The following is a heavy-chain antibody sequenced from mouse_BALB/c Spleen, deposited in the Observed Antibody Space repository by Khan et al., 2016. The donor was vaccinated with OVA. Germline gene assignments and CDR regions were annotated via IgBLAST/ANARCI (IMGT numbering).Heavy chain of an antibody. CDR2: IDPENGNT. Sequence: VQLQQSGTELVRPGALVRLSCTASGSNIKDYYIHWVKQRPDQGLEWIGWIDPENGNTIYDPKFQGKASITADTSSNTAYLQLSSLTSEDTAVYYWPRSILLCFYDWGQGTTLTVSS. CDR1: GSNIKDYY. V-gene: IGHV14-1*02. CDR3: PRSILLCFYD. D-gene: IGHD2-10*01. J-gene: IGHJ2*01.